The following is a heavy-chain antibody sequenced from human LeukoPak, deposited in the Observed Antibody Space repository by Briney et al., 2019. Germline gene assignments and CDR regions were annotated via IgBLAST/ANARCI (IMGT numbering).Heavy chain of an antibody. J-gene: IGHJ6*02. D-gene: IGHD3-16*02. CDR2: ISAYNGNT. CDR3: ARATNMITFGGVISPWYYGMDV. CDR1: GYTFTSYA. V-gene: IGHV1-18*01. Sequence: ASVKVSCKASGYTFTSYAMNWVRQAPGQGLEWMGWISAYNGNTNYAQKLQGRVTMTTDTSTSTAYMELRSLRSDDTAVYYCARATNMITFGGVISPWYYGMDVWGQGTTVTVSS.